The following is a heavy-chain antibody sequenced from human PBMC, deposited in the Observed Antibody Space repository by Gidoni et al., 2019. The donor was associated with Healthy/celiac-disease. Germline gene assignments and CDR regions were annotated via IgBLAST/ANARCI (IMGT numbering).Heavy chain of an antibody. V-gene: IGHV4-39*01. Sequence: QLQLQESGPGLVKPSETLSLHCTVSGGSISSSSYYWGWIRQPPGKGLEWIGSIYYSGSTYYHPSLKSRVTISVDTSKNQFSLKLSSVTAADTAVYYCARHSITHYGEEWFDPWGQGTLVTVSS. J-gene: IGHJ5*02. CDR1: GGSISSSSYY. D-gene: IGHD4-17*01. CDR2: IYYSGST. CDR3: ARHSITHYGEEWFDP.